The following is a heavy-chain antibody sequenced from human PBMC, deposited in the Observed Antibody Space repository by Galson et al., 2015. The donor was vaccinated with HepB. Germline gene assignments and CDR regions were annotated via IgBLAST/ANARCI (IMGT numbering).Heavy chain of an antibody. V-gene: IGHV3-13*01. Sequence: SLRLSCAVSGGTFSSYDMHWVRQPAGKGLEWVSAIGTVDDTYYPVSVKGRFTISRENAKNSLYLQMNSLRDGDTAVYYCAREGRGGSGWDDWYFDLWGRGTLVTVSS. CDR3: AREGRGGSGWDDWYFDL. D-gene: IGHD6-19*01. J-gene: IGHJ2*01. CDR1: GGTFSSYD. CDR2: IGTVDDT.